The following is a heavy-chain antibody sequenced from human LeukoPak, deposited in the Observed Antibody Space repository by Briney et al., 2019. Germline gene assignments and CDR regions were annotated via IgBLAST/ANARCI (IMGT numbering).Heavy chain of an antibody. J-gene: IGHJ4*02. CDR1: GFTFSRYW. V-gene: IGHV3-15*01. Sequence: GGSLRLSCAASGFTFSRYWMSWVRQAPGKGLEWVGRIKSKSDDETTDYAAPVKGRFTISRDDSKNTLYLQMNSLKTEDTAVYYCTTGRGYSYGYTWFDYWGQGTLVSVSS. D-gene: IGHD5-18*01. CDR3: TTGRGYSYGYTWFDY. CDR2: IKSKSDDETT.